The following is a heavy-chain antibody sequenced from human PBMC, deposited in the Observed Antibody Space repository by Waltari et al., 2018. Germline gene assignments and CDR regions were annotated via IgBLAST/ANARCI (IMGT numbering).Heavy chain of an antibody. V-gene: IGHV3-74*01. CDR2: SNSDGGST. Sequence: EVQLVESGGGLVQPGGFLRLSCAASGFPYSMYRMSWVRQAPGKGLVWVSRSNSDGGSTSYADSVKGRFTISKDNAKNTVYLQMNSLRAEDTAIYYCARGARRTTVTTGWWYFDLWGRGTLVTVSS. CDR3: ARGARRTTVTTGWWYFDL. D-gene: IGHD4-17*01. J-gene: IGHJ2*01. CDR1: GFPYSMYR.